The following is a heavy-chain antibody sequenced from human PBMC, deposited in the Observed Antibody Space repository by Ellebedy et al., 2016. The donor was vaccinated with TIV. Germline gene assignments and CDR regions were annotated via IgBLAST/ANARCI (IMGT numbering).Heavy chain of an antibody. D-gene: IGHD5-24*01. CDR2: IIQSGTM. V-gene: IGHV4-34*12. Sequence: MPSETLSLTCAVYGGSLRGYYWNWIRQPPGKGLEWIGEIIQSGTMNYSPSLKSRVTISIDTSKSQFSLRLTSATAADTAVYFCARRRDAYNYYFDSWGQGTLVTVSS. CDR1: GGSLRGYY. CDR3: ARRRDAYNYYFDS. J-gene: IGHJ4*02.